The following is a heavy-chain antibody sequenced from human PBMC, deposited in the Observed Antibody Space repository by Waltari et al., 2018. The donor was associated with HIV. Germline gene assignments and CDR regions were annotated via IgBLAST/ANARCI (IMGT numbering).Heavy chain of an antibody. V-gene: IGHV4-38-2*02. Sequence: QVQLQESGPGLVKSSETLSLTCAVSGYFIGNGYYWGWIRQPPGRGLEWIGRIHYGGSVPYNPSLKSRVTISVDMSNNQFSLNLNSVSAADTAVYYCARDEGQYTGYDWGAFHIWGRGTMVTVSS. J-gene: IGHJ3*02. D-gene: IGHD5-12*01. CDR3: ARDEGQYTGYDWGAFHI. CDR2: IHYGGSV. CDR1: GYFIGNGYY.